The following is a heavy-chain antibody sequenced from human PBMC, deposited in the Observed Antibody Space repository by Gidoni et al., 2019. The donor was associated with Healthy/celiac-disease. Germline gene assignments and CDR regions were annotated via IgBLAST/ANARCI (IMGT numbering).Heavy chain of an antibody. J-gene: IGHJ4*02. V-gene: IGHV4-34*01. CDR1: GGSFSGYY. Sequence: QVQLQQWGAGLVKPSETLSLTCAVYGGSFSGYYWSWIRQPPGKGLEWIGEINHSGSTNYNPSLKSRVTISVDTSKNQFSLKLSSVTAADTAVYYCARGGGSPNDYWGQGTLVTVSS. D-gene: IGHD1-26*01. CDR2: INHSGST. CDR3: ARGGGSPNDY.